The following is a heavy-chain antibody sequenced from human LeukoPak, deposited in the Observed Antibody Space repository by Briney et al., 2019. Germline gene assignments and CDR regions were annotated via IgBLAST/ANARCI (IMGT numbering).Heavy chain of an antibody. CDR2: ISRRGSPV. CDR3: AAKEGTRSDFDY. D-gene: IGHD1-14*01. J-gene: IGHJ4*02. Sequence: PGGSLRLSCAASGFTFSTYEMNWVRQPPGKGLEWVAYISRRGSPVYYPDSVKGRLSISRDNARNSLYLQMNSLRVEDTALYYCAAKEGTRSDFDYWGQGILVTVSS. CDR1: GFTFSTYE. V-gene: IGHV3-48*03.